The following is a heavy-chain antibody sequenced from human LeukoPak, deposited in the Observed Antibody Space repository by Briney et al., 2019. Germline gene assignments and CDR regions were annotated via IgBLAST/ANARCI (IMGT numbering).Heavy chain of an antibody. J-gene: IGHJ4*02. D-gene: IGHD6-19*01. V-gene: IGHV1-46*01. Sequence: ASVTVSCKASGYTFTSYYMHWVRQAPGQGLEWMGLINPSGGSPSYAQRFQGRITMTRDTSTSTVYMEVSSLRSEDSAVYYCARAGAYGSGVFAYWGQGTLVTVSS. CDR2: INPSGGSP. CDR3: ARAGAYGSGVFAY. CDR1: GYTFTSYY.